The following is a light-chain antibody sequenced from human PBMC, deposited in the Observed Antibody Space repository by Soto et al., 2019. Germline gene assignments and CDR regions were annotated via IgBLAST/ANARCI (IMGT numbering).Light chain of an antibody. V-gene: IGKV1-5*01. J-gene: IGKJ1*01. CDR3: QQYNTYWT. CDR2: GAS. Sequence: DIQLTQSPSTLSASVGDRVTITCRASQSINNWLAWYQQKPGKVPNLLIFGASILERGVPSRFSGSGSGTEFTLTISSLQPDDFATYYCQQYNTYWTFGQGTKVEIK. CDR1: QSINNW.